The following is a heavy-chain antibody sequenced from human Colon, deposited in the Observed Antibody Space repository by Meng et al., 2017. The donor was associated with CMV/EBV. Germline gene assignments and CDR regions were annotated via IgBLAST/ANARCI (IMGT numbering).Heavy chain of an antibody. J-gene: IGHJ6*02. D-gene: IGHD3-9*01. Sequence: GESLKISCAASGFTFSNAWMSWVRQAPGKGLEWVGRIKSKTDGGTTDYAAPVKGRFTISRDNAKNTLYLQVNSLRAEDTAVYFCASSMTGTRYGMDVWGQGTTVTVSS. CDR1: GFTFSNAW. CDR3: ASSMTGTRYGMDV. V-gene: IGHV3-15*05. CDR2: IKSKTDGGTT.